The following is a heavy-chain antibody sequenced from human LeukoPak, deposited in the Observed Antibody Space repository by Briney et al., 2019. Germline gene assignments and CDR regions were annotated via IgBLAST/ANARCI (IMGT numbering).Heavy chain of an antibody. CDR3: ARDPPFGSGWSQNYFDY. V-gene: IGHV3-30*04. D-gene: IGHD6-19*01. CDR2: LSSDGGNI. J-gene: IGHJ4*02. CDR1: GSTFDNYA. Sequence: GASLRLSCSPFGSTFDNYAMPWFRHPPGNWLFLVALLSSDGGNIYYADSVQGRFTISRDNSKNTLYLQMNSLRPEDTAVYYCARDPPFGSGWSQNYFDYWGQGTLVTVSS.